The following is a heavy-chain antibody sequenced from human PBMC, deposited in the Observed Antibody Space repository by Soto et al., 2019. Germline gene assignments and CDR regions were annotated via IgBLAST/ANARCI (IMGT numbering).Heavy chain of an antibody. D-gene: IGHD1-1*01. V-gene: IGHV1-46*01. CDR2: TNPSGGST. Sequence: GASVKVSCKASGYTFTSYYMHWVRQAPGQGLEWMGITNPSGGSTSYAQKFQGRVNMTRDTSTSTVYMELSSLRSEDTDVYYVARDNNTTATPSDYWGQGTLVTVSS. J-gene: IGHJ4*02. CDR1: GYTFTSYY. CDR3: ARDNNTTATPSDY.